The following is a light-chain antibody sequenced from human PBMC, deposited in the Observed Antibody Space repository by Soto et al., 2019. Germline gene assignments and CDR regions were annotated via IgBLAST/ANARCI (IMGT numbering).Light chain of an antibody. CDR3: HLWDTNSDHQV. Sequence: SYELTQPPSVSLAPGQTARITCGGSNIGVKSVHWYQQKPGQAPVLIVYDDSDRPSGIPGRFSGSNSGGTATLTISRVEAGDEADYYCHLWDTNSDHQVFGGGTKLTVL. J-gene: IGLJ3*02. CDR1: NIGVKS. V-gene: IGLV3-21*02. CDR2: DDS.